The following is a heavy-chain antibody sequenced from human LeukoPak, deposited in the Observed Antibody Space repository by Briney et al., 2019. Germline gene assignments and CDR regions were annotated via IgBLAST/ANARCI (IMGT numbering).Heavy chain of an antibody. CDR1: GGSISSSSYY. Sequence: SETLSLTCTVSGGSISSSSYYWGWIRQPPGKGLEWIGSIYYSGSTYYNPSLKSRVTISVDTSKNQFSLKLSSVTAADTAVYYCASQNYYYYYYMDVWGKGTTVTISS. CDR2: IYYSGST. CDR3: ASQNYYYYYYMDV. V-gene: IGHV4-39*01. J-gene: IGHJ6*03.